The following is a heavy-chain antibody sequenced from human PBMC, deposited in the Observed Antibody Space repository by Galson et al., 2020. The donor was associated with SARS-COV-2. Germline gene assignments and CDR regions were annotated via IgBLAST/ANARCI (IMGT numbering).Heavy chain of an antibody. CDR1: GYTLTELS. D-gene: IGHD6-13*01. CDR2: FDPEDGET. J-gene: IGHJ6*02. Sequence: ASVKVSCKVSGYTLTELSMHWVRQAPGKGLEWMGGFDPEDGETIYAQKFQGRVTMTEDTSTDTAYMELSSLRSEDTAVYYCATSIAAAGPQYYYYGMDVWGQGTTGTVSS. CDR3: ATSIAAAGPQYYYYGMDV. V-gene: IGHV1-24*01.